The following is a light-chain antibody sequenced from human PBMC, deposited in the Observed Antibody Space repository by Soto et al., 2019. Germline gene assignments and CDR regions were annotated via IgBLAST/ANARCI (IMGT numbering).Light chain of an antibody. Sequence: EIVLTQSPATLSLSPGERATLSCRASQSVSSYLAWYQQKPGQSHRLLIYDASNRATGIPARFSGSGSGTDVTLTISSLEPEDFAVYYCQQRSNLLTCGQGTKVEIK. CDR1: QSVSSY. J-gene: IGKJ1*01. CDR2: DAS. V-gene: IGKV3-11*01. CDR3: QQRSNLLT.